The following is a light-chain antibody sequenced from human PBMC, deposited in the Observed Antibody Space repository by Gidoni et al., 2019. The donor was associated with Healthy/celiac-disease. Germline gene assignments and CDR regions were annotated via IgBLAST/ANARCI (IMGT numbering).Light chain of an antibody. CDR2: SNN. V-gene: IGLV1-44*01. J-gene: IGLJ3*02. CDR3: AAWDDSLNGPL. CDR1: SSNIGSNT. Sequence: QSVLTQPPSASGTPGQRVTISCSVSSSNIGSNTVNWYQQLPGTAPKLLIYSNNQRPSGVPDRFSGSKSGTSASLAISGLQSEDEADYYCAAWDDSLNGPLFGGGTKLTVL.